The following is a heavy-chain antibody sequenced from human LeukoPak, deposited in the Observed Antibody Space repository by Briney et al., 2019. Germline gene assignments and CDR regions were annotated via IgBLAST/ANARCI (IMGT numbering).Heavy chain of an antibody. J-gene: IGHJ4*02. V-gene: IGHV3-23*01. CDR2: ISGSGDNT. Sequence: GGTLRLSCAASRFMFRNHGMNWVRQAPGKGLEWLSTISGSGDNTYYADSVKGRFTVSRDNSKNTLYLQMNSLRVEDTAMYYCAKGAYYADWGQGTLVTVSS. D-gene: IGHD3-3*01. CDR1: RFMFRNHG. CDR3: AKGAYYAD.